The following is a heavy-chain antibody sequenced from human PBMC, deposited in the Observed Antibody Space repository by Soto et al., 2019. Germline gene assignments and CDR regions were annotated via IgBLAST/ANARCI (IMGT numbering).Heavy chain of an antibody. CDR2: IYFSGST. J-gene: IGHJ4*02. D-gene: IGHD2-21*01. CDR1: GGSNSSGDYY. CDR3: ARTGGAVWYFDY. Sequence: PSETLSLTCTVSGGSNSSGDYYWSWIRQPPGKGLEWIGYIYFSGSTYYNPSLKSRVTISVDTSKNQFSLKLSSVTAADTAVYYCARTGGAVWYFDYWGQGTLVTVSS. V-gene: IGHV4-30-4*01.